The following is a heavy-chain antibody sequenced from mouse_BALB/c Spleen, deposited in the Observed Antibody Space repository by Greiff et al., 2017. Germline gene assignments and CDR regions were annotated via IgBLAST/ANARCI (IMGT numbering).Heavy chain of an antibody. CDR1: GFTFSSYG. CDR2: INSNGGST. D-gene: IGHD2-3*01. J-gene: IGHJ4*01. CDR3: ARARDGYHYYAMDY. V-gene: IGHV5-6-3*01. Sequence: EVKLQESGGGLVQPGGSLKLSCAASGFTFSSYGMSWVRQTPDKRLELVATINSNGGSTYYPDSVKGRFTISRDNAKNTLYLQMSSLKSEDTAMYYCARARDGYHYYAMDYWGQGTSVTVSS.